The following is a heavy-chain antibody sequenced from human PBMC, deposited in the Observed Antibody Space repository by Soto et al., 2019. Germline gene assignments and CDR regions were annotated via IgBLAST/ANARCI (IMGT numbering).Heavy chain of an antibody. D-gene: IGHD2-2*01. V-gene: IGHV3-23*01. Sequence: GGSLRLSCAASGFTFSSYAMSWVRQAPGKGLEWVSAISGSGGSTYYADSVKGRFTISRDNSKNTLYLQMNSLRAEDTAVYYCAKDSPTDIVVVPAAMRDAFDIWGQGTMVTVSS. CDR3: AKDSPTDIVVVPAAMRDAFDI. CDR1: GFTFSSYA. CDR2: ISGSGGST. J-gene: IGHJ3*02.